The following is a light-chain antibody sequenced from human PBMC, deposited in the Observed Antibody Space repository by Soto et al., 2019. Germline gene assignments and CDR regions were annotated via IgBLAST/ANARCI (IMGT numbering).Light chain of an antibody. CDR1: SSNIGMNT. J-gene: IGLJ1*01. V-gene: IGLV1-44*01. CDR3: GAWDGRLKAYV. Sequence: QSVLTQPPSVSGTPGQRVTISCSGSSSNIGMNTVNWYQQLPGTAPKVLIHNNNQRPSGVPDRFSGSTSGTSASLAISGLQSEDEAAYYCGAWDGRLKAYVFGTGTKLTVL. CDR2: NNN.